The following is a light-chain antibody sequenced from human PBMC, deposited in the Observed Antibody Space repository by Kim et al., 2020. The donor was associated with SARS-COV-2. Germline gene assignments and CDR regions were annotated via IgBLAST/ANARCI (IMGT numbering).Light chain of an antibody. V-gene: IGKV1-5*03. CDR3: QHYNSYTYT. CDR2: KAS. J-gene: IGKJ2*01. CDR1: QSINNW. Sequence: SASVGDKVTITCRASQSINNWLAWCQQKPGKAPKLLIYKASNLESGVPSRFSGSGSVTEFTLTISSLQPDDFATYYCQHYNSYTYTFGQGTKLEI.